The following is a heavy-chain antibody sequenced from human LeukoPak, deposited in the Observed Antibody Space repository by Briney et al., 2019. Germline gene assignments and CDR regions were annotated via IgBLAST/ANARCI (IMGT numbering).Heavy chain of an antibody. J-gene: IGHJ4*02. CDR1: DDSISDYY. D-gene: IGHD2-2*01. CDR3: ARSRPAPKEFDH. Sequence: SETLSLTCTVSDDSISDYYWSWIRQPPGKGLEGIGYIYTRGTTNYNPSLKCRVTMSADTSKNQFSLTLDSVTAADTAVYYCARSRPAPKEFDHWGQGTLVTVSS. CDR2: IYTRGTT. V-gene: IGHV4-4*09.